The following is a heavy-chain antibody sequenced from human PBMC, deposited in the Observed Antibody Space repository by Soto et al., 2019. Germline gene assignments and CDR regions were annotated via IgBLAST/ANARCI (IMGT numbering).Heavy chain of an antibody. J-gene: IGHJ4*02. Sequence: PSETLSLTCDVSVEPMTGGYYWGWIRQSPGKGLEWIGSIYYGGTTYYNPSLRSRLAISIDTSKNQFSLRLSSVTAADTALYYCERGWYYFDFWGQGTLVTVSS. V-gene: IGHV4-38-2*01. CDR1: VEPMTGGYY. CDR3: ERGWYYFDF. CDR2: IYYGGTT. D-gene: IGHD2-15*01.